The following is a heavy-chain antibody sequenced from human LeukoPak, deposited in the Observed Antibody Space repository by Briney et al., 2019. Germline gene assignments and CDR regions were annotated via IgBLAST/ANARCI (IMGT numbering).Heavy chain of an antibody. V-gene: IGHV1-24*01. CDR1: GYTLTELS. Sequence: ASVKVSCKVSGYTLTELSMHWVRQAPGKGLEWMGGLDPEDGETIYAQKFQGRVTMTEDTSTDTAYMELSSLRSEDTAVYYCATSSRPDTSIDYWGQGTLVTVSS. D-gene: IGHD5-18*01. J-gene: IGHJ4*02. CDR3: ATSSRPDTSIDY. CDR2: LDPEDGET.